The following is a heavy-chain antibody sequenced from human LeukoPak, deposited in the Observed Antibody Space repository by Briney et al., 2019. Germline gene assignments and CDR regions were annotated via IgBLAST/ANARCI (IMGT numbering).Heavy chain of an antibody. Sequence: SVKVSCKASGGTFSSYAISWVRQAPGQGLEWMGGIIPIFGTANYAQKFQGRVTITADESTSTAYMELSSLRSEDTAVYYCAPYYDVWSGYYEREFWFDPWGQGTLVTVSS. D-gene: IGHD3-3*01. J-gene: IGHJ5*02. CDR3: APYYDVWSGYYEREFWFDP. V-gene: IGHV1-69*13. CDR1: GGTFSSYA. CDR2: IIPIFGTA.